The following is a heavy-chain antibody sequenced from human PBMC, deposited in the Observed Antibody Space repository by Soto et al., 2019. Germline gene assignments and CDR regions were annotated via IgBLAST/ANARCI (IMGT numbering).Heavy chain of an antibody. J-gene: IGHJ4*02. Sequence: LRLSCAASGFTFSSYGVHWVRQAPGKGLEWVTAISGSGGGTDYVDSVKGRFTVSRDNSKNTLYLQMNSLRAEDTAVYYWAGPGYSSQDYWGQGTLVTVSS. CDR1: GFTFSSYG. D-gene: IGHD5-18*01. CDR2: ISGSGGGT. V-gene: IGHV3-23*01. CDR3: AGPGYSSQDY.